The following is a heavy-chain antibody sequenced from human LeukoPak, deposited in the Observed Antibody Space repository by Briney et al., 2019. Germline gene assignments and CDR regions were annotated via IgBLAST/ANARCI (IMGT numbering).Heavy chain of an antibody. CDR1: GGSISSYY. CDR3: ARRLGVNPPSSNWFDP. CDR2: IYYSGST. Sequence: SETLSLTCTVSGGSISSYYCSWIRQPPGKGLEWIGYIYYSGSTNYNPSLKSRVTISVDTSKNQFSLNLSSVTAADTAVYYCARRLGVNPPSSNWFDPWGQGTLVTVSS. J-gene: IGHJ5*02. D-gene: IGHD3-16*01. V-gene: IGHV4-59*08.